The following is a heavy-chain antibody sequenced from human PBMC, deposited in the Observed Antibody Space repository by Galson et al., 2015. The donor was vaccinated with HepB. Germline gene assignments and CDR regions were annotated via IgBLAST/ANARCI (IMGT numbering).Heavy chain of an antibody. CDR3: ARDVPILGGAFDI. CDR1: GFPYSTSN. D-gene: IGHD2-21*01. V-gene: IGHV3-48*01. CDR2: IDSTSRAI. J-gene: IGHJ3*02. Sequence: SLRLSCAASGFPYSTSNMVWFRQAAGKGLEWLSYIDSTSRAIYYADSVKGRFTVSRDNGQNSLSLQMNSLRVGDTAVYYCARDVPILGGAFDIWGQGTTVSVSA.